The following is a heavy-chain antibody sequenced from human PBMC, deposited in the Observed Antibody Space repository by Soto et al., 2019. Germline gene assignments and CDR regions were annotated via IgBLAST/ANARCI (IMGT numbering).Heavy chain of an antibody. CDR2: ISSDGSDI. Sequence: GGSLRLSCAASGFTFNTCGMHWVRQAPGKGLEWVAVISSDGSDIYYSDSVRGRFTISRDNSMNTLYLQMNSLRTEDTAVYYCAKSPNFYCSSYHCYKYYFDYWGQGTLVTVSS. D-gene: IGHD2-2*01. J-gene: IGHJ4*02. CDR1: GFTFNTCG. CDR3: AKSPNFYCSSYHCYKYYFDY. V-gene: IGHV3-30*18.